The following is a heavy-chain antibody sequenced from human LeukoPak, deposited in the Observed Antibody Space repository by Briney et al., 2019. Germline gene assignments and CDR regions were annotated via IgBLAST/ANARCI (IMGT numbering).Heavy chain of an antibody. Sequence: ASVKVSCKASGYTFTNYYMHWVRQAPGQGLEWMGIINPSGGSTTYAQMFQGRVTMTRDTSTSTVYMELSSLGSEDTAVYYCARYVHGVNFDYWGQGTLVTVSS. CDR1: GYTFTNYY. CDR2: INPSGGST. V-gene: IGHV1-46*01. CDR3: ARYVHGVNFDY. D-gene: IGHD2-8*01. J-gene: IGHJ4*02.